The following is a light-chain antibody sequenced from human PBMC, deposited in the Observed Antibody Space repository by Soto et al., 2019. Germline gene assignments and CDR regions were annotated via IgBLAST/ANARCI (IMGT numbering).Light chain of an antibody. CDR1: HSVRSD. V-gene: IGKV3-15*01. J-gene: IGKJ5*01. Sequence: EIVMTQSPATLSVSPGERATLSCRASHSVRSDLAWYQQKLGQAPRLLIYGASTRATGIPARFSGSGSGTEFTLTISSLQSEDFAVYYCQQYSNWPPITFGQGTRLEIK. CDR3: QQYSNWPPIT. CDR2: GAS.